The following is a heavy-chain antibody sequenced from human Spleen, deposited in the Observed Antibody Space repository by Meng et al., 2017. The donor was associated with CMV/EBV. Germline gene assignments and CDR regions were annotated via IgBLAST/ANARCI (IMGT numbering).Heavy chain of an antibody. D-gene: IGHD3-3*01. CDR2: ILSGNNSI. CDR1: GFTLRDYS. J-gene: IGHJ4*02. CDR3: ARSPPTLEWLLWDY. Sequence: GSLRLSCAASGFTLRDYSMSWIRQAPGKGLEWVSSILSGNNSIYYADSVKGRFTISRDNAKNSLYLQMSSLRVEDTAVYYCARSPPTLEWLLWDYWGQGTLVTVSS. V-gene: IGHV3-21*01.